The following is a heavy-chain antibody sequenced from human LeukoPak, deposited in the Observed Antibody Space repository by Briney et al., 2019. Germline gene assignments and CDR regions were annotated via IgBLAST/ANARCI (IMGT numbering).Heavy chain of an antibody. CDR2: IYHSGST. D-gene: IGHD6-13*01. CDR1: GYSISSGYY. Sequence: SETLSLTCTVSGYSISSGYYWGWIRQPPGKGLEWIGSIYHSGSTYYNPSLKSRVTISVDTSKNQFSLKLSSVTAADTAVYYCARGTGYSSSWPIDYWGQGTLVTVSS. J-gene: IGHJ4*02. V-gene: IGHV4-38-2*02. CDR3: ARGTGYSSSWPIDY.